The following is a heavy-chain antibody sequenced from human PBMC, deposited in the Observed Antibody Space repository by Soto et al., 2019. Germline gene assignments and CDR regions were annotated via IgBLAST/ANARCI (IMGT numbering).Heavy chain of an antibody. CDR3: AREVGCDCWSGYYTVP. CDR2: IYYSGST. Sequence: SETLSLTCTVSGGSISSYYWSWIRQPPGKGLEWIGYIYYSGSTNYNPSLKSRVTISVDTSKNQFSLKLNSVTAADTAVYYCAREVGCDCWSGYYTVPWGQGPLVTVSS. V-gene: IGHV4-59*01. D-gene: IGHD3-3*01. J-gene: IGHJ5*02. CDR1: GGSISSYY.